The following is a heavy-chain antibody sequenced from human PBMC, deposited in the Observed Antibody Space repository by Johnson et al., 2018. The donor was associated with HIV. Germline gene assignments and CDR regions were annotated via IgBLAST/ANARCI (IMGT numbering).Heavy chain of an antibody. CDR1: GFTFDDYG. CDR2: INWNGGST. CDR3: AKDFMGDALDI. Sequence: VQLVESGGGVVRPGGSLRLSCAASGFTFDDYGMSWVRQVPGKGLEWVSHINWNGGSTGYADSVKGRFTISRDNSKNTLYLQMNSLRAEDTAVYYCAKDFMGDALDIWGQGTMVTVSS. J-gene: IGHJ3*02. V-gene: IGHV3-20*04. D-gene: IGHD3-10*01.